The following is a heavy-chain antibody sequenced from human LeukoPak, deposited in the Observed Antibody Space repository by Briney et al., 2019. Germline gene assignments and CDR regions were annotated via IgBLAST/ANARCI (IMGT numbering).Heavy chain of an antibody. Sequence: GASVKVSCKASGYTFTSYGISWVRQAPGQGLEWMGWISAYNGNTNYAQKLQGRVTMTTDTSTSTAYMELRSLRSDDTAVYYCARVGYYYDSSGYYSDYWGQGTLVTVSS. J-gene: IGHJ4*02. CDR3: ARVGYYYDSSGYYSDY. D-gene: IGHD3-22*01. CDR2: ISAYNGNT. V-gene: IGHV1-18*01. CDR1: GYTFTSYG.